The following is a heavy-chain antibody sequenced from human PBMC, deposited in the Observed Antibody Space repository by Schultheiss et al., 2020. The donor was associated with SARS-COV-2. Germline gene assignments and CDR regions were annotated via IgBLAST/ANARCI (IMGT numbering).Heavy chain of an antibody. J-gene: IGHJ4*02. V-gene: IGHV3-48*01. Sequence: GGSLRLSCAASGFTFSSYSMNWVRQAPGKGLEWVSYISSSSSTIYYADSVKGRFTIPRDNAKNSLYLQMNSLRAEDTAVYYCARGEYSSGWPPTFDYWGQGTLVTVSS. D-gene: IGHD6-19*01. CDR2: ISSSSSTI. CDR3: ARGEYSSGWPPTFDY. CDR1: GFTFSSYS.